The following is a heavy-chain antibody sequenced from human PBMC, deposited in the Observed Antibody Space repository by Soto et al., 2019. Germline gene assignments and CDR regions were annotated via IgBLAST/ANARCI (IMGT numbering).Heavy chain of an antibody. Sequence: KPSETLSLTCTVSGGSVSSGSYYWSWIRQPPGKGLEWIGYIYYSGSTNYNPSLKSRVTISVDTSKNQFSLKPSSVTAADTAVYYCARDYLGGYDYYYYGMDVWGQGTTVTAP. V-gene: IGHV4-61*01. CDR2: IYYSGST. CDR1: GGSVSSGSYY. CDR3: ARDYLGGYDYYYYGMDV. D-gene: IGHD5-12*01. J-gene: IGHJ6*02.